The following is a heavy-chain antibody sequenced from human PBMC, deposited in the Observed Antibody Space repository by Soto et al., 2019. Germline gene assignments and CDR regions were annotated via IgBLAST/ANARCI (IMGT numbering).Heavy chain of an antibody. J-gene: IGHJ3*02. CDR1: GFTFSSYG. CDR2: IWHDGSSK. Sequence: QVQLVESGGGVVQPGRSLRLSCAASGFTFSSYGMHWVRQAPGKGLEWVAVIWHDGSSKYHADSVKGRFTISRDNSKNTLYLQMNSLRAEDTAVYYCARGRDAALNALDIWGQGTMVTVSS. D-gene: IGHD2-15*01. V-gene: IGHV3-33*01. CDR3: ARGRDAALNALDI.